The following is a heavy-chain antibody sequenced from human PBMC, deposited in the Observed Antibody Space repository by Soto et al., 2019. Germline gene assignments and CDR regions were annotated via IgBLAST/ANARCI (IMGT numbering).Heavy chain of an antibody. CDR2: ISYDGSNT. J-gene: IGHJ4*02. D-gene: IGHD1-26*01. V-gene: IGHV3-30*03. CDR1: GFTFSSYG. CDR3: ASCPYSVSCLDCFDD. Sequence: QVQLVESGGGVVQPGRSLRLSCAASGFTFSSYGMHWVRQAPGKGLEWVAVISYDGSNTYYADSVKGRFANPRDNSKNALSLQMNRLRAEDTAVYYCASCPYSVSCLDCFDDWGQGTLVTVSS.